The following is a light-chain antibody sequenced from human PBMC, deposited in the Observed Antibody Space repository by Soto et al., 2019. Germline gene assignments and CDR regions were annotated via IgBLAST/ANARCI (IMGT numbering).Light chain of an antibody. CDR2: DAS. CDR3: LQDINYPWT. CDR1: QSISTY. Sequence: ILMTQSPSSLSASVGDIVTITCRASQSISTYLNWYQQKLGKAPNLLIYDASSLQSGVPSRFSGSGYGTDLTLTISSLQPEDFETYYCLQDINYPWTFGHGTKVDIK. V-gene: IGKV1-6*01. J-gene: IGKJ1*01.